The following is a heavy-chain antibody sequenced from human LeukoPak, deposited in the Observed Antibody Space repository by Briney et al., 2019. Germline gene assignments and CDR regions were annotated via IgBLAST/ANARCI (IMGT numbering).Heavy chain of an antibody. CDR3: AGRLAYCGGDCRLGDY. Sequence: GGSLRLSCTASGFTFINYAMSWVRQAPGEGLEWVSGISGSGDSTYYEDSVKGRFTISRDNSENTLYLQMNSLRVEDTAVYYCAGRLAYCGGDCRLGDYWGQGTLVTVSS. V-gene: IGHV3-23*01. CDR1: GFTFINYA. CDR2: ISGSGDST. J-gene: IGHJ4*02. D-gene: IGHD2-21*02.